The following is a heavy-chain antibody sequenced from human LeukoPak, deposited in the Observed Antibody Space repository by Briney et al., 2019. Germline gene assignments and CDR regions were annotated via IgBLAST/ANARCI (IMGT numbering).Heavy chain of an antibody. CDR1: GDTARKTF. D-gene: IGHD5-24*01. J-gene: IGHJ4*02. CDR2: IYSGGDT. V-gene: IGHV3-66*01. CDR3: ARDPPAVAINTYG. Sequence: PGGSLRVSSAAPGDTARKTFMLWVPQAPGKGLEWVSLIYSGGDTHYADSVKGRFTISRDNSKNTLYLQMNNLRAEDTAVYYCARDPPAVAINTYGWGQGTLVTVSS.